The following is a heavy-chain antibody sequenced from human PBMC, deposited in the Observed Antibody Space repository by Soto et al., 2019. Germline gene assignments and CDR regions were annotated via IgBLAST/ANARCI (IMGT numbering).Heavy chain of an antibody. CDR1: GDSISRGAYY. CDR3: ARDLGGYREKGTNWFDP. V-gene: IGHV4-31*03. J-gene: IGHJ5*02. Sequence: PSETLSLTCTVSGDSISRGAYYWTWIRQHPGKGLEWIGYISNSGSTYYNPSLKSRVTISVDTSKNQFSLKLSSVTAADTAVYYCARDLGGYREKGTNWFDPWGQGTLVTVSS. D-gene: IGHD5-12*01. CDR2: ISNSGST.